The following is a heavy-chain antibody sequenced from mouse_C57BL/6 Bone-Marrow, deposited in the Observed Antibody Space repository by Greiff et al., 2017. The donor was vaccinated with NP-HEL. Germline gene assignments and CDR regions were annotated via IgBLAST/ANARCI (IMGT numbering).Heavy chain of an antibody. V-gene: IGHV3-8*01. CDR1: GYSITSDY. D-gene: IGHD1-1*01. J-gene: IGHJ1*03. Sequence: EVQLQQSGPGLAKPSQTLSLTCSVTGYSITSDYWNWIRKFPGNKLGYMGYISYSGSTYYNPSLKSRISITRDTSKNQYYLQLNSVTTEDTATYYCARIPVITTVVDWYFDVWGTGTTVTVSS. CDR3: ARIPVITTVVDWYFDV. CDR2: ISYSGST.